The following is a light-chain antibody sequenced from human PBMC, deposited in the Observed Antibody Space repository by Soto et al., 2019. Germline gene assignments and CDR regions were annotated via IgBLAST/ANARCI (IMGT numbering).Light chain of an antibody. V-gene: IGKV1-12*01. CDR2: AAS. CDR1: QGISSW. J-gene: IGKJ1*01. Sequence: DIQMTQSPSSVSASVGERVTITCRASQGISSWLAWYQQKPGKAPNLLIYAASSLHSGVPSRFSGSGSATHFTLTISSLQPEEWATYYCQQQYNTPRTVGQGPKVDIK. CDR3: QQQYNTPRT.